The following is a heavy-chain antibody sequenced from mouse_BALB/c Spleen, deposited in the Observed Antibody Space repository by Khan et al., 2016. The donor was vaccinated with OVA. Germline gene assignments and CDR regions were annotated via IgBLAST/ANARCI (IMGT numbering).Heavy chain of an antibody. CDR3: VRDASNWDFSLAY. CDR2: INPDNDGI. V-gene: IGHV1S136*01. D-gene: IGHD4-1*01. Sequence: VQLQQSGPDLVKPGASVKMSCKASGYTFSNYVMNWVKQKPGQGLEWIGYINPDNDGIRYNEKFKGKATLTSDKSSSTAYMELSSLTSEDSAVYYCVRDASNWDFSLAYWGQGTLVTVSA. J-gene: IGHJ3*01. CDR1: GYTFSNYV.